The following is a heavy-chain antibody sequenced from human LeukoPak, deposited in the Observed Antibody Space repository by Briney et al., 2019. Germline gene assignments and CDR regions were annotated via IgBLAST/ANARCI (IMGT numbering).Heavy chain of an antibody. CDR1: GFTFSSYG. CDR2: ISYDGSNK. CDR3: AKESIYGDSAPPFDY. J-gene: IGHJ4*02. V-gene: IGHV3-30*18. Sequence: GRSLRLSCAASGFTFSSYGMHWLRQAPGKGLEWVAVISYDGSNKYYADSVKGRFTISRNNSKNTLYLQMNSLRAEDTAVYYCAKESIYGDSAPPFDYWGQGTLVTVSS. D-gene: IGHD4-17*01.